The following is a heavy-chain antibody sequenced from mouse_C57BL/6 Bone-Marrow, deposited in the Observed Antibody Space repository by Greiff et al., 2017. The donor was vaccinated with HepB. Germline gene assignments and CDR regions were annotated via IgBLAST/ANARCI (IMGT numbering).Heavy chain of an antibody. CDR2: IWRGGST. V-gene: IGHV2-5*01. Sequence: QVQLQQSGPGLVQPSQSLSITCTVSGFSLTSYGVHWVRQSPGKGLEWLGVIWRGGSTDYNAAFMSRLSITKDNSKSQVFFKMNSLQADDTAIYYCAKKSPYYDYDDYAMDYWGRGTSVTVSS. CDR1: GFSLTSYG. J-gene: IGHJ4*01. D-gene: IGHD2-4*01. CDR3: AKKSPYYDYDDYAMDY.